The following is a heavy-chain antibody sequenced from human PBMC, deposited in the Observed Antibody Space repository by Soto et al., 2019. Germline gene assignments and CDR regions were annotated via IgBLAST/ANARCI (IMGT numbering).Heavy chain of an antibody. D-gene: IGHD4-17*01. CDR2: IDPSDSYT. CDR3: ARRDTTVTTFGYYYYGMDV. Sequence: GESLKISCQGSGYSFTSYWISWVRQMPGKGLEWMGRIDPSDSYTNYSPSFQGHVTISADKSISTAYLQWSSLKASDTAMYYCARRDTTVTTFGYYYYGMDVWGQGTTVTVSS. J-gene: IGHJ6*02. V-gene: IGHV5-10-1*01. CDR1: GYSFTSYW.